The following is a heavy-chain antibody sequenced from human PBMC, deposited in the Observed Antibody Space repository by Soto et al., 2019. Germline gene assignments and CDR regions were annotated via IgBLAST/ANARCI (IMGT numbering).Heavy chain of an antibody. CDR1: GFTFSSYS. CDR3: ARAGIKQRGLYYYYGMDV. J-gene: IGHJ6*02. D-gene: IGHD3-10*01. Sequence: SGGSLRLSCAASGFTFSSYSMHWVRQAPGKGLEWVAVISYDGSNKYYADSVKGRFTISRDNSKNTLYLQMNSLRAEDTAVYYCARAGIKQRGLYYYYGMDVWGQGTTVTVSS. CDR2: ISYDGSNK. V-gene: IGHV3-30-3*01.